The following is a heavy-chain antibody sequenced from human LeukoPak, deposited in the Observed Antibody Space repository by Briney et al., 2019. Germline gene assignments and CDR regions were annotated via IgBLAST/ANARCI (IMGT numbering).Heavy chain of an antibody. Sequence: GGSLRLSCAAPGFTFSSYAMHWVRQAPGKGLEWVAVISYDGSNKYYADAVKGRFIISRDNSKNTLYLQMNSLRAEDTAVYYCARDRGLYSSGWYEIDYWGQGTLVTVSS. V-gene: IGHV3-30-3*01. CDR1: GFTFSSYA. CDR2: ISYDGSNK. D-gene: IGHD6-19*01. J-gene: IGHJ4*02. CDR3: ARDRGLYSSGWYEIDY.